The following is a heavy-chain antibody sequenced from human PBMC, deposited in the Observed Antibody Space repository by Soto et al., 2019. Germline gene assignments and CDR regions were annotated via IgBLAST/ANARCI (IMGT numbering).Heavy chain of an antibody. CDR3: ARGPNYYDSSGYDY. V-gene: IGHV4-39*01. CDR1: GGSISSSSYY. J-gene: IGHJ4*02. Sequence: PSETLSLTCTVSGGSISSSSYYWGWIRQPPGKGLEWIGSIYYSGSTYYNPSLKSRVTISVDTSKNQFSLKLSSVTAADTAVYYCARGPNYYDSSGYDYWGQGTLVTVSS. CDR2: IYYSGST. D-gene: IGHD3-22*01.